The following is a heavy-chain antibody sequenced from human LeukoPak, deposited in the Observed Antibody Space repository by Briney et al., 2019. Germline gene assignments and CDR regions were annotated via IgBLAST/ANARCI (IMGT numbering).Heavy chain of an antibody. Sequence: GGSLRLSCAASGFTFSSYGMHWVHQAPGKGLEWVAFIRYDGSNKYYADSVKGRFTISRDNAKNSLYLQMNSLRAEDTAVYYCAGPLIAVANQLRSYWGQGTLVTVSS. CDR3: AGPLIAVANQLRSY. CDR2: IRYDGSNK. J-gene: IGHJ4*02. D-gene: IGHD6-19*01. V-gene: IGHV3-30*02. CDR1: GFTFSSYG.